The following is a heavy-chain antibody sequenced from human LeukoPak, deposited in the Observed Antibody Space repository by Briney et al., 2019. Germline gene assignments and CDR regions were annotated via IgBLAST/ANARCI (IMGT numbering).Heavy chain of an antibody. Sequence: GGSLRLSCAASGFSFSSYYMSWVRQAPGKGLEWVALINPDGSERYYVDSVRGRFTISRDNAKNSLYLQMDSLRDDDTAMYFCTRDLAAVPGPRMDVWGQGTTVTVSS. D-gene: IGHD6-19*01. CDR3: TRDLAAVPGPRMDV. CDR1: GFSFSSYY. V-gene: IGHV3-7*03. J-gene: IGHJ6*02. CDR2: INPDGSER.